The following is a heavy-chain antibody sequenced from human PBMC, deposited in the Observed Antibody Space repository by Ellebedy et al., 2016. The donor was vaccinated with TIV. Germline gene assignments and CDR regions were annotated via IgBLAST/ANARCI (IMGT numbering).Heavy chain of an antibody. CDR2: ISGSGGDT. D-gene: IGHD3-10*01. CDR1: GFTFSSFA. Sequence: PGGSLRLSCAASGFTFSSFAISWVRQAPGKGLEWVSVISGSGGDTHYADSVKGRFTISRDNSNNTLYLQMNTLRAEDTAVYYCAKDVWFGDLSPPSPWGQGTLVTVSS. J-gene: IGHJ4*02. V-gene: IGHV3-23*01. CDR3: AKDVWFGDLSPPSP.